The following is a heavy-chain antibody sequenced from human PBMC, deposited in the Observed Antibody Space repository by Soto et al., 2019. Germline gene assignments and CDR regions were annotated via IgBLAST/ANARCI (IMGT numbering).Heavy chain of an antibody. CDR1: GGSISSFF. V-gene: IGHV4-59*08. J-gene: IGHJ6*02. Sequence: SETLSLTCTVSGGSISSFFWSWFRQPPGKGLEWIGYIYYSGSTNYNPSLKSRVTISVDTSKNQFSLKLSSVTAADTAVYYCARHGYSGYDFLHHYYYYGMDVWGQGTTVTVSS. CDR3: ARHGYSGYDFLHHYYYYGMDV. D-gene: IGHD5-12*01. CDR2: IYYSGST.